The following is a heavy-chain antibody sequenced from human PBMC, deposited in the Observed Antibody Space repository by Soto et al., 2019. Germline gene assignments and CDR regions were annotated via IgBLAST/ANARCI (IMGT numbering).Heavy chain of an antibody. CDR3: ARPHESIWGNHDYYFDY. CDR2: ISSDGSPI. CDR1: GFTFSGYY. D-gene: IGHD3-16*01. Sequence: LRLSCEASGFTFSGYYMSWIRQAPGKGLEWVSYISSDGSPIYYSDSVKGRFTISRDNAKNSLYLQMNSLRAEDTAVYYCARPHESIWGNHDYYFDYWGQGTPVTVSS. V-gene: IGHV3-11*01. J-gene: IGHJ4*02.